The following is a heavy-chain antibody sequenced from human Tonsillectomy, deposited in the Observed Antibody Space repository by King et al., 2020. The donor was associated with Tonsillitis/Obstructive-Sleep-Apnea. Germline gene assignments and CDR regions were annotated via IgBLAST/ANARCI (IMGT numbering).Heavy chain of an antibody. Sequence: VQLVESGGGLVQPGGSLRLSCAASGFTFSSYWMHWVRQAPGKGLVWVSRINGDGSRTTYADSVKGRFTISRDNAKNTLYLQMNSLRAEDTAVYYCARGGVIVPAALIYMDVWGKGTTVTVSS. CDR3: ARGGVIVPAALIYMDV. CDR2: INGDGSRT. J-gene: IGHJ6*03. V-gene: IGHV3-74*01. CDR1: GFTFSSYW. D-gene: IGHD2-2*01.